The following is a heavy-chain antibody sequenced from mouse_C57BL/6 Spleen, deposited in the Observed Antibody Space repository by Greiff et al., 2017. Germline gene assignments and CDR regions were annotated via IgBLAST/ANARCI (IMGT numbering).Heavy chain of an antibody. CDR1: GYTFTSYW. CDR2: IHPSDSDT. CDR3: AMEAMYYGSGYSAEFAY. D-gene: IGHD1-1*01. Sequence: QVQLQQPGAELVKPGASVKVSCKASGYTFTSYWMHWVKQRPGQGLEWIGRIHPSDSDTNYNQKFKGKATLTVDKSSSTAYMQLSSLTSEDSAVYYGAMEAMYYGSGYSAEFAYWGQGTLVTVSA. J-gene: IGHJ3*01. V-gene: IGHV1-74*01.